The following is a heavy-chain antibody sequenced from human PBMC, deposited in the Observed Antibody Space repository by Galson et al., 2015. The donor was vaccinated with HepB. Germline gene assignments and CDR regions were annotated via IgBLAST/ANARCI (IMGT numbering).Heavy chain of an antibody. D-gene: IGHD4-23*01. CDR2: IYWDDTK. CDR1: GLSISARGEG. CDR3: AKLGNSFFEY. V-gene: IGHV2-5*02. J-gene: IGHJ4*02. Sequence: PALVKPTQTLTLTCSLSGLSISARGEGVGWIRQPPGKALEWLSLIYWDDTKRYRPSLENGLTITKDTSKNQVVLTMTNMDPVDTGTYYCAKLGNSFFEYWGQGTPVTVSS.